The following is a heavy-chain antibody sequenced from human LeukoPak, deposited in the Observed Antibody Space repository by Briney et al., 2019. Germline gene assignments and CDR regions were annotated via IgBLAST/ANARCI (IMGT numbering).Heavy chain of an antibody. D-gene: IGHD6-13*01. J-gene: IGHJ4*02. Sequence: GGSLRLSCAASGFTFSSYWMSWVRQAPGKGLEWVANIKQDGSETYYVDSVKGRFTISRDNAKKSLCLQMNSLRAEDTAVYYCARVEGRSSCPDYWGQGTLVTVSS. CDR2: IKQDGSET. V-gene: IGHV3-7*01. CDR1: GFTFSSYW. CDR3: ARVEGRSSCPDY.